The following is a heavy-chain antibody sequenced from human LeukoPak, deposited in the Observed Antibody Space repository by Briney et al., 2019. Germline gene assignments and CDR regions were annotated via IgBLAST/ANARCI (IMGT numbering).Heavy chain of an antibody. J-gene: IGHJ4*02. CDR1: GFTFSSYG. CDR3: AKLSKLEPSDY. Sequence: GGSLRLSCAASGFTFSSYGMHWVRQAPGKGLEWVAVISYDGSNKYYADSVKGRFTISRDNSKNTLYLQMNSLRAEDTAVYYCAKLSKLEPSDYWGQGTLVTVSS. V-gene: IGHV3-30*18. D-gene: IGHD1-1*01. CDR2: ISYDGSNK.